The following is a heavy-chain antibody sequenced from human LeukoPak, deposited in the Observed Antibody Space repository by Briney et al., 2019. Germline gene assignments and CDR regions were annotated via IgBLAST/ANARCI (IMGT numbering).Heavy chain of an antibody. D-gene: IGHD1-26*01. CDR3: ARELGSYYRYFDY. J-gene: IGHJ4*02. CDR2: IYSDSST. CDR1: GFTFSTYG. Sequence: GGSLRLSCTASGFTFSTYGMNWVRQAPGKGLECVSVIYSDSSTYYADSVKGRFTISRDNSKNTLYLQMNSLRAEDTAVYYCARELGSYYRYFDYWGQGTLVTVSS. V-gene: IGHV3-53*01.